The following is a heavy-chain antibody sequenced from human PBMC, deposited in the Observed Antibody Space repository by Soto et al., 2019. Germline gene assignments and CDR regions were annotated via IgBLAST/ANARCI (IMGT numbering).Heavy chain of an antibody. Sequence: PSETLSLTCTVSGVSISSGDYYWSWIRQTPGKGLEWIGYIYYSGSTNYNPSLKSRVTISVDTSKNQFSLKLSSVTAADTAVYYCARVWGGAFDFWGQGTMVTVS. V-gene: IGHV4-61*08. CDR1: GVSISSGDYY. CDR3: ARVWGGAFDF. J-gene: IGHJ3*01. CDR2: IYYSGST. D-gene: IGHD3-10*01.